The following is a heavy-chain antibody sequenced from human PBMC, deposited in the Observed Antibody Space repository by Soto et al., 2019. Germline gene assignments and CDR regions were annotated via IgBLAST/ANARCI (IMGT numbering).Heavy chain of an antibody. CDR1: GFSLSTSGVG. D-gene: IGHD6-6*01. CDR3: ARGLATLPVFAFDI. J-gene: IGHJ3*02. CDR2: IYWSGDE. Sequence: QGTLKESGPTLVKPTQPLTLTCSFSGFSLSTSGVGVGWIRQSPGKALEWLALIYWSGDEHYRPSLKSRLSITKDTSKSHVVLIMTDMDPVDTATYYCARGLATLPVFAFDIWGQGTMVTVSS. V-gene: IGHV2-5*01.